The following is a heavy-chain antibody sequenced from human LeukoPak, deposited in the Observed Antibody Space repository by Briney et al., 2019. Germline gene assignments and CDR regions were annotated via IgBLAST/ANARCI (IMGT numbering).Heavy chain of an antibody. V-gene: IGHV3-30*02. CDR3: ANQDSTEYSYYFDF. J-gene: IGHJ4*02. Sequence: PGGSLRLSCAASGFTFSSYGMHWVRQAPGKGLEWVSFIRYDGSNKYYADSVKGRLTISRDNSKNTLYLQMNSLRAEDTAVYYCANQDSTEYSYYFDFWGQGTLVTVPS. D-gene: IGHD2/OR15-2a*01. CDR1: GFTFSSYG. CDR2: IRYDGSNK.